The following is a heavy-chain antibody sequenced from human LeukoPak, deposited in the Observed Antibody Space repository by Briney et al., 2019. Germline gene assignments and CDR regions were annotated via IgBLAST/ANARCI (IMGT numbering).Heavy chain of an antibody. CDR1: GGTFSSYA. J-gene: IGHJ6*03. Sequence: GASVKVSCKASGGTFSSYAISWVRQAPGQGLEWMGGIIPIFGTANYAQKFQGRVTITADESTSTAYMELSSLRSEDTAVYYCARRRGPSLAAAGTVPSDLGYYYYMDVWGKGTTVTVSS. D-gene: IGHD6-13*01. CDR2: IIPIFGTA. CDR3: ARRRGPSLAAAGTVPSDLGYYYYMDV. V-gene: IGHV1-69*13.